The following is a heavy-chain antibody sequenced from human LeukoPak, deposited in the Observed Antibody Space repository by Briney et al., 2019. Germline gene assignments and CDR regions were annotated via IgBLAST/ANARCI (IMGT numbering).Heavy chain of an antibody. D-gene: IGHD2-2*01. CDR3: ARAQGVVVPAAMDY. Sequence: GGSLRLSCAASGFTFSSYNMNWVHQAPGKGLEWVSSITSSSSYIYHADSVKGRFTISRDNAKNSLYLQMNSLRAEDTAVYYCARAQGVVVPAAMDYWGQGTPVTVSS. CDR2: ITSSSSYI. CDR1: GFTFSSYN. J-gene: IGHJ4*02. V-gene: IGHV3-21*01.